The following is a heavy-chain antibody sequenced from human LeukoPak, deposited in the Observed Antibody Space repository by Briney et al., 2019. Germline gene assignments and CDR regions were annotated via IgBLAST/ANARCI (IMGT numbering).Heavy chain of an antibody. Sequence: PGGSLRLSCAASGFTFSDYYMSWIRQAPGKGLEWVSYISSSGSTIYYADSVTGRFTISRDNAKNSLYLQMNSLRAEDTAVYYFAKDFSMASVTTFADYWGQGTLVTGSS. D-gene: IGHD3-16*01. CDR3: AKDFSMASVTTFADY. J-gene: IGHJ4*02. V-gene: IGHV3-11*01. CDR2: ISSSGSTI. CDR1: GFTFSDYY.